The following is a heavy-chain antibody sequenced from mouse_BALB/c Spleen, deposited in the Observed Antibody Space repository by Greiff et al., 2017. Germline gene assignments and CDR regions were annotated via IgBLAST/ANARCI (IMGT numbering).Heavy chain of an antibody. CDR2: IWSGGST. Sequence: VKLVESGPGLVQPSQSLSITCTVSGFSLTSYGVHWVRQSPGKGLEWLGVIWSGGSTDYNAAFISRLSISKDNSKSQVFFKMNSLQADDTAIYYCARNRGLLRSCFDYWGQGTTLTVSS. V-gene: IGHV2-4-1*01. D-gene: IGHD1-1*01. CDR3: ARNRGLLRSCFDY. J-gene: IGHJ2*01. CDR1: GFSLTSYG.